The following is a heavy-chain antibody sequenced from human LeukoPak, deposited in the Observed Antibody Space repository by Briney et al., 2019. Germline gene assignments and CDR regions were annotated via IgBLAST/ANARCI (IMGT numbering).Heavy chain of an antibody. CDR2: ISSSSYI. J-gene: IGHJ4*02. V-gene: IGHV3-21*01. CDR1: GFTFSSYS. CDR3: ARDIGLVAPTFDY. D-gene: IGHD5-12*01. Sequence: GGSLRLSCAASGFTFSSYSMNWVRQAPGKGLEWVSSISSSSYIYYADSLKGRFTISRDNAKNSLYLQIHSLRTEDAAVYYRARDIGLVAPTFDYWGQGTLVTVSS.